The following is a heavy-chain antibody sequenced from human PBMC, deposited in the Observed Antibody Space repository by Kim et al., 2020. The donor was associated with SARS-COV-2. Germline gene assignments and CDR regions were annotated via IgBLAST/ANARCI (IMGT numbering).Heavy chain of an antibody. D-gene: IGHD5-18*01. V-gene: IGHV3-30*02. CDR3: AKDEGYSYGSDY. Sequence: YYAESVKGRFTISRDNSKNTLYLQMNSLRAEDTAVYYCAKDEGYSYGSDYWGQGTLVTVSS. J-gene: IGHJ4*02.